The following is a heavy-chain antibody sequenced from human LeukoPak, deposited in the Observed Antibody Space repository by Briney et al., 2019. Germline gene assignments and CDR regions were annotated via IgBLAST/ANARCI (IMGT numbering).Heavy chain of an antibody. D-gene: IGHD3-22*01. Sequence: GGSLRLSCAASGFTFSSYAMHWVRQAPGKGLEWVAVISYDGSNKYYADSVKGRSTISRDNSKNTLYLQMNSLRAEDTAVYYCASEGPYYYDSSGYYFAYWGQGTLVTVSS. CDR2: ISYDGSNK. CDR3: ASEGPYYYDSSGYYFAY. J-gene: IGHJ4*02. V-gene: IGHV3-30*04. CDR1: GFTFSSYA.